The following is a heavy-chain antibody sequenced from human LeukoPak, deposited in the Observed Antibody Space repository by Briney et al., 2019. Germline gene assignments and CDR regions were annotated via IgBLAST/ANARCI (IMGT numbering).Heavy chain of an antibody. CDR2: AYYSGHT. Sequence: ETLSLTCTVSGGSISSYYWSWIRQPPGKGLEWIGYAYYSGHTNYNSSLKSRVTMSLDTSKSQFSLRLSSVTAADTAVYFCARHPFATPFDYWGPGTLVTVSS. CDR3: ARHPFATPFDY. J-gene: IGHJ4*02. V-gene: IGHV4-59*08. D-gene: IGHD2-15*01. CDR1: GGSISSYY.